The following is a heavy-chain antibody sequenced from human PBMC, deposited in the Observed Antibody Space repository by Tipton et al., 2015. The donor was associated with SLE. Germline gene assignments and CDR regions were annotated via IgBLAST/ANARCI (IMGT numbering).Heavy chain of an antibody. J-gene: IGHJ6*03. Sequence: TLSLTCAVYGGSFSGYYWSWIRQPPGKGLEWIGEINHSGSTNYNPSLRSRITISVDTSKNQFSLRLSSMTAADTAVYYCARGRPRATQAWGGYYYYMDVWGKGPTVTVSS. CDR3: ARGRPRATQAWGGYYYYMDV. CDR1: GGSFSGYY. CDR2: INHSGST. V-gene: IGHV4-34*01. D-gene: IGHD3-16*01.